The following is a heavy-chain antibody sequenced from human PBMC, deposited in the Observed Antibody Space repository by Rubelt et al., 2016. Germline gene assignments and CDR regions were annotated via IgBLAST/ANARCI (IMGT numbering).Heavy chain of an antibody. Sequence: GSGKGLEWVANIKQDGSEKYYVDSVKGRFTISRDNAKNSLYLQMNSLRAEDTAVYYCAREGYCSGGSCYYSDYWGQGILVTVSS. CDR2: IKQDGSEK. CDR3: AREGYCSGGSCYYSDY. D-gene: IGHD2-15*01. V-gene: IGHV3-7*01. J-gene: IGHJ4*02.